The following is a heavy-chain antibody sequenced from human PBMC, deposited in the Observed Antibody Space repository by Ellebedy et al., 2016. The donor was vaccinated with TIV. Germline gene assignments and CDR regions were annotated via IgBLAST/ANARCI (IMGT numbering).Heavy chain of an antibody. CDR2: ISSSSSNI. J-gene: IGHJ4*02. CDR3: ARDEAEVGATFVGY. CDR1: GFTFSSYS. D-gene: IGHD1-26*01. Sequence: PGGSLRLSCAASGFTFSSYSMNWVRQAPGKGLEWVSYISSSSSNIYYADSVKGRFTISRDNAKNSLYLQMNSMRDEETAVYYCARDEAEVGATFVGYWGQGTLVTVSS. V-gene: IGHV3-48*02.